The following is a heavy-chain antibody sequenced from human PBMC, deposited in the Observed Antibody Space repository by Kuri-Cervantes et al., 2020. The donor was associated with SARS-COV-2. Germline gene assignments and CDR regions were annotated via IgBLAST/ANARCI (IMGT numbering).Heavy chain of an antibody. V-gene: IGHV1-3*01. CDR2: INAGNGNT. J-gene: IGHJ4*02. CDR3: ARFGSWATFSWTTGWYYFDY. D-gene: IGHD1-14*01. CDR1: GYTFTSYG. Sequence: ASVKVSCKASGYTFTSYGISWVRQAPGQGLEWMGWINAGNGNTKYSQKFQGRVTITRDTSASTAYMELSSLRSEDTAVYYCARFGSWATFSWTTGWYYFDYWGQGTLVTVSS.